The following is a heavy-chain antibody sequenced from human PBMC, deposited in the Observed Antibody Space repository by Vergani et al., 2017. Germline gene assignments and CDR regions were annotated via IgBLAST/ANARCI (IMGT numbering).Heavy chain of an antibody. Sequence: QVQLQESGPGLVKPSETLSLTCTVSGGSISSYYWSWIRQPPGKGLEWIGYIYYSGSTNYNPSLKSRVTMSVDTSKNQFSLKLSSVTAADTAVYYCASIVAAGIFDYWGQGTLVTVSS. V-gene: IGHV4-59*12. CDR3: ASIVAAGIFDY. CDR1: GGSISSYY. J-gene: IGHJ4*02. CDR2: IYYSGST. D-gene: IGHD6-13*01.